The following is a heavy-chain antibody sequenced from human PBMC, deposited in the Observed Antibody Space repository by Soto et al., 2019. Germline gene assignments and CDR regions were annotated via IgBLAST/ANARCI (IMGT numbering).Heavy chain of an antibody. J-gene: IGHJ6*02. D-gene: IGHD3-3*01. CDR1: GGSFSCYY. V-gene: IGHV4-34*01. CDR3: ARGKGAPITIFGVGYYYYYGMDV. Sequence: SETLSLTCAVYGGSFSCYYWSWIRQPPGKGLEWIGEINHSGSTNYNPSLKSRVTISVDTSKNQFSLKLSSVTAADTAVYYCARGKGAPITIFGVGYYYYYGMDVWGQGTTVTVSS. CDR2: INHSGST.